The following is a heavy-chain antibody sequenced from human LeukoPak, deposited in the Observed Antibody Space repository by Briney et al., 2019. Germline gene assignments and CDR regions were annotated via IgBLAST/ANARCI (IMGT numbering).Heavy chain of an antibody. CDR3: ASWEGYDSSGYPFDY. D-gene: IGHD3-22*01. CDR2: INPNSGGT. CDR1: GYTFTGYY. Sequence: GASVKVSCKASGYTFTGYYMHWVRQAPRQGLEWMGWINPNSGGTNYAQKFQGRVTMTRDTSISTAYMELSRLRSDDTAVYYCASWEGYDSSGYPFDYWGQGTLVTVSS. J-gene: IGHJ4*02. V-gene: IGHV1-2*02.